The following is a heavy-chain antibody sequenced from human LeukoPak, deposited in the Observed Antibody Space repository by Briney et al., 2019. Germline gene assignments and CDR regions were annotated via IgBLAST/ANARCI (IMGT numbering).Heavy chain of an antibody. Sequence: PGGSLRLSCAASEFSVGSNYMTWVRQAPGKGLEWVSLIYSGGSTYYADSVKGRFTISRDNAKNSLYLQMNSLRAEDTAVYYCVELGITMIGGVWGKGTTVTISS. CDR3: VELGITMIGGV. CDR2: IYSGGST. V-gene: IGHV3-66*01. D-gene: IGHD3-10*02. CDR1: EFSVGSNY. J-gene: IGHJ6*04.